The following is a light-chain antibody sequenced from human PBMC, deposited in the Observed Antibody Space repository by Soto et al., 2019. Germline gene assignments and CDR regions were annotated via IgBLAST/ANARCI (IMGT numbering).Light chain of an antibody. V-gene: IGKV1-17*03. CDR3: LQNNRYPWT. Sequence: DIQMTQSPSAMSASVGDRVTITCRASQDISDFLAWFQQKPGEVPKRLIYAASSLESGVPSRFSGSGSGTEFTLTISSLQPEDFATYHCLQNNRYPWTFGQGTKVEIK. CDR1: QDISDF. CDR2: AAS. J-gene: IGKJ1*01.